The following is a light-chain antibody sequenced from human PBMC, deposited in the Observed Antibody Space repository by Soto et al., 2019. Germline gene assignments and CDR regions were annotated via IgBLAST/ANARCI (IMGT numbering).Light chain of an antibody. CDR2: DVS. V-gene: IGLV2-14*01. CDR3: CSYTSSSTLVV. J-gene: IGLJ2*01. CDR1: SSDVGGYNY. Sequence: QSALTQPASVSGSPGQSITISCTGTSSDVGGYNYVSWYQQHPGKAPKLMIYDVSNRPSGVSNRFSGSKSGNTASLTISGLQAEDEADYYCCSYTSSSTLVVFGGGIKLTVL.